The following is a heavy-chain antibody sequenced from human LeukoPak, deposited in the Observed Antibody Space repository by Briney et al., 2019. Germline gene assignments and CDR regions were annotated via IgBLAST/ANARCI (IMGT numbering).Heavy chain of an antibody. CDR3: ARHLRSDSFQH. J-gene: IGHJ1*01. Sequence: PSETLSLTCAVYGGSFSGYYWSWIRQPPGKGLEWIGEINHSGSTNYNPSLKSRVTISVDTPKNQFSLKLSSVTAADTAVYYCARHLRSDSFQHWGQGTLVTVSS. V-gene: IGHV4-34*01. CDR1: GGSFSGYY. CDR2: INHSGST.